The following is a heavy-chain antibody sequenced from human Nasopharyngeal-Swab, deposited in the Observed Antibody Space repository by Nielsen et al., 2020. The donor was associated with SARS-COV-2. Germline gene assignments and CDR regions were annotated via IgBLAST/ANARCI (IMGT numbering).Heavy chain of an antibody. V-gene: IGHV3-21*01. CDR3: VVAYYVWGSSRGMDV. CDR1: GFTFSTYS. CDR2: ISSSSSYI. J-gene: IGHJ6*02. Sequence: GGSLRLSCAASGFTFSTYSMNWVRQAPGKGLEWVSSISSSSSYIYYADSLKGRFTISRDNAKNSLYLQMNSLRAEDTAVYYCVVAYYVWGSSRGMDVWGQGTTVTVSS. D-gene: IGHD3-16*01.